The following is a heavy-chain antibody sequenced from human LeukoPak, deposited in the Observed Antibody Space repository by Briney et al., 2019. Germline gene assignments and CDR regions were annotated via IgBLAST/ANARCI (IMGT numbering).Heavy chain of an antibody. CDR3: ARLVGYYDLWSGYITSPYYYYYYYMDV. V-gene: IGHV4-4*07. CDR2: IYTSGST. D-gene: IGHD3-3*01. CDR1: GGSISSYY. Sequence: SETLSLTCTASGGSISSYYWSWIRQPAGKGLEWIGRIYTSGSTNYNPSLKSRVTISVDKSKNQFYLKLSSVTAADTAVYYCARLVGYYDLWSGYITSPYYYYYYYMDVWGKGTTVTVSS. J-gene: IGHJ6*03.